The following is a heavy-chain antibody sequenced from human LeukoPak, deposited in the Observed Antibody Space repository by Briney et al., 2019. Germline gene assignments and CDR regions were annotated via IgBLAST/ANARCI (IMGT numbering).Heavy chain of an antibody. Sequence: ASVKVSCKASGYTFTGYYMHWVRQAPGQGLEWMGWIDPNSGGTNYAQKFQGRVTMTRDTSISTAYMELSRLRSDDTAVYYCATSTYYYGSGRPYYFDYWGQGTLVTVSS. J-gene: IGHJ4*02. CDR1: GYTFTGYY. CDR3: ATSTYYYGSGRPYYFDY. CDR2: IDPNSGGT. D-gene: IGHD3-10*01. V-gene: IGHV1-2*02.